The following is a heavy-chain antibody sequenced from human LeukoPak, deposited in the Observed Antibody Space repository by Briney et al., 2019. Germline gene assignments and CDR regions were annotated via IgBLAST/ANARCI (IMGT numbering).Heavy chain of an antibody. CDR3: AWKNYDFWSGYPNWFDP. Sequence: SETLSLTCAVYGGSFSGYYWSWIRQPPGKGLEWIGEINHSGSTNYDPSLKSRVTLSVDTSKKQFSLKLSSVTAADTAVYHCAWKNYDFWSGYPNWFDPWGQGTLVTVSS. D-gene: IGHD3-3*01. CDR1: GGSFSGYY. V-gene: IGHV4-34*01. J-gene: IGHJ5*02. CDR2: INHSGST.